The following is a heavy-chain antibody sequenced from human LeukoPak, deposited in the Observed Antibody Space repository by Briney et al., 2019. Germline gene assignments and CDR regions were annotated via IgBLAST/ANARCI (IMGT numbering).Heavy chain of an antibody. D-gene: IGHD3-22*01. CDR3: ARDHAVRAYYLFDY. CDR1: GGSISSSSYY. CDR2: IYYVGNT. J-gene: IGHJ4*02. Sequence: SETLSLTCTVAGGSISSSSYYWAWIRQPPGKGLEFIGSIYYVGNTYYNPSLKSRVTISVDTSKNQFSLKLSSVTAAGTALYYCARDHAVRAYYLFDYWGQGTLVTVSS. V-gene: IGHV4-39*07.